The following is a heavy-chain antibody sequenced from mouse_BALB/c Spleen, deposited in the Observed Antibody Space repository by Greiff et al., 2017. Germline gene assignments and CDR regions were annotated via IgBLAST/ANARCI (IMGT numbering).Heavy chain of an antibody. D-gene: IGHD2-4*01. J-gene: IGHJ3*01. Sequence: QAQLQQSGAELVRPGASVTLSCKASGYTFTDYEMHWVKQTPVHGLEWIGAIDPETGGTAYNQKFKGKATLTADKSSSTAYMELRSLTSEDSAVYYCTRMITFAYWGQGTLVTVSA. CDR2: IDPETGGT. CDR1: GYTFTDYE. CDR3: TRMITFAY. V-gene: IGHV1-15*01.